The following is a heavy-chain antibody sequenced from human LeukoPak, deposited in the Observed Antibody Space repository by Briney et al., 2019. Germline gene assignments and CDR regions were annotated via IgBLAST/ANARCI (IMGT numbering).Heavy chain of an antibody. Sequence: PGGSLRLSCAASGFTFSSYAMHWVRQAPGKGLEWVAVISYDGSNKYYADSVKGRFTISRDNSKNTLYLQMNSLRAEDTAVYYCARAPYYYDSSGYYPDFYFDYWGQGTLVTVSS. CDR1: GFTFSSYA. D-gene: IGHD3-22*01. J-gene: IGHJ4*02. CDR3: ARAPYYYDSSGYYPDFYFDY. V-gene: IGHV3-30*01. CDR2: ISYDGSNK.